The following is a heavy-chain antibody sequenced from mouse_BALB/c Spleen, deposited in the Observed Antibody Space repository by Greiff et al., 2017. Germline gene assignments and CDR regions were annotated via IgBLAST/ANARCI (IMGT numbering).Heavy chain of an antibody. D-gene: IGHD2-1*01. CDR1: GYTFTSYY. V-gene: IGHV1S81*02. Sequence: VQLQQSGAELVKPGASVKLSCKASGYTFTSYYMHWVKQRPGQGLEWIGEINPSNGGTNFNEKFKSKATLTVDKSSSTAYMQLSSLTTEDSAVYYAARGNYLGNSYYYAMDYWGQGTTVTVSS. CDR2: INPSNGGT. CDR3: ARGNYLGNSYYYAMDY. J-gene: IGHJ4*01.